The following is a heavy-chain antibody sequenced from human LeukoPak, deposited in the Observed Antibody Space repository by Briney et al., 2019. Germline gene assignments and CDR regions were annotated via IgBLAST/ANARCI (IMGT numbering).Heavy chain of an antibody. CDR2: IKEDGGQK. Sequence: GGSLRLSCAASGFNISNYWMTWVRQAPGKGLQWVANIKEDGGQKYYVDSVKGRFTISRDNPKNSIYLHLSRLRAEDTAVYFCARVSTHYDLDFFDFWGQGTLLTVSS. D-gene: IGHD5-12*01. V-gene: IGHV3-7*04. J-gene: IGHJ4*02. CDR1: GFNISNYW. CDR3: ARVSTHYDLDFFDF.